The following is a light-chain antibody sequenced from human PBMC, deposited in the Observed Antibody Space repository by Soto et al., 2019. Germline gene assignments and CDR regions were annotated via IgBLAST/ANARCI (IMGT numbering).Light chain of an antibody. Sequence: DIQMTQSPSSLSASVGDRVTITCRASQSISNYLNWYQQKPGKAPKLLIYAASSLQSGVPSRFSGSGSGTEFTLTISSLQPDDFATYYCQQANSYPWTFGQGTKVDIK. CDR2: AAS. V-gene: IGKV1-39*01. CDR1: QSISNY. J-gene: IGKJ1*01. CDR3: QQANSYPWT.